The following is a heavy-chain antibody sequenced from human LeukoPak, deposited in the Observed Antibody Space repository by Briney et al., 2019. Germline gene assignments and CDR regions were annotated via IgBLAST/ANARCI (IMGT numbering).Heavy chain of an antibody. D-gene: IGHD6-13*01. CDR1: GFTFSSYG. J-gene: IGHJ4*02. V-gene: IGHV3-33*01. CDR3: ARDGLRAAGTHFDY. Sequence: PGRSLRLSCAASGFTFSSYGMHWVRQAPAKGLEWVAVIWYDGSNKYYADSVKGRFTISRDNSKNTLYLQMNSLRAEDTAVYYCARDGLRAAGTHFDYWGQGTLVTVSS. CDR2: IWYDGSNK.